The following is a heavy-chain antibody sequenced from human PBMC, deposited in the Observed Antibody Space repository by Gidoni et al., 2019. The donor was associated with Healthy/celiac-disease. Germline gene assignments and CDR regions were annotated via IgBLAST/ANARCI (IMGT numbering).Heavy chain of an antibody. CDR1: GFTFSRSG. CDR3: AKDRGTSIPTDY. CDR2: IRYDGSNK. D-gene: IGHD3-3*01. Sequence: QVQLVESGGGVVQPGGSLRLSCAASGFTFSRSGMHWVRPAPGKGLEWVAFIRYDGSNKYYADSVKGRFTISRDNSKNTLYLQMNSLRAEDTAVYYCAKDRGTSIPTDYWGQGTLVTVSS. J-gene: IGHJ4*02. V-gene: IGHV3-30*02.